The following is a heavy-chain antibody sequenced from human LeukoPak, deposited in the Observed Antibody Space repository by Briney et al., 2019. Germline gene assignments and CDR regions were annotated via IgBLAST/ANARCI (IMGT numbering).Heavy chain of an antibody. D-gene: IGHD3-16*01. CDR2: IYHSGST. CDR3: ARGGGAFDP. Sequence: SSETLSLTCTVSGGSISSGGYYWSWIRQPPGKGLERIGYIYHSGSTYYNPSLKSRVSISIDTSKNQFSLRLTSVTAADTALYYCARGGGAFDPWGQGTLVTVSS. V-gene: IGHV4-30-2*01. CDR1: GGSISSGGYY. J-gene: IGHJ5*02.